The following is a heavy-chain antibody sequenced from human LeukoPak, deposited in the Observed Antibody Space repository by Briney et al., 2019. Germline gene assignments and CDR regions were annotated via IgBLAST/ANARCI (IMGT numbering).Heavy chain of an antibody. CDR1: GGSFSSHA. CDR3: GRDLRAAGHYYMDV. V-gene: IGHV1-69*05. Sequence: ASVKVSCKASGGSFSSHAISWVRQAPGQGLERMTGIIPLYDSPNYAQKFQGRVTLTTDESTSTAYMELSSLRSEDTAVYYCGRDLRAAGHYYMDVWGKGTTVTVSS. J-gene: IGHJ6*03. D-gene: IGHD6-13*01. CDR2: IIPLYDSP.